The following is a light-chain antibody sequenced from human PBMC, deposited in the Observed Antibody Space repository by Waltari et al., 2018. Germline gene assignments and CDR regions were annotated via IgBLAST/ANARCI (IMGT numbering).Light chain of an antibody. V-gene: IGKV4-1*01. CDR1: QTVLKTSDNKNY. J-gene: IGKJ1*01. CDR3: LQYYTTLPA. Sequence: DIVMTQSPDSLAVSLGERATINCKSSQTVLKTSDNKNYLGWYQQKSGQPPKLLLYWSSTPESGVPDRFTGSGSGTDFTLTISSLQPEDVAVYYCLQYYTTLPAFGQGTKVEIQ. CDR2: WSS.